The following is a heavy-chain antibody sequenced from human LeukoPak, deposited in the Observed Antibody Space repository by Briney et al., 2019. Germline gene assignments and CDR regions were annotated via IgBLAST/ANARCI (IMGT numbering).Heavy chain of an antibody. Sequence: SETLSLTCTVSGGSIGSYYWSWIRQPPGKGLEWIGEINHSGSTNYNPSLKSRVTISVDTSKNQFSLKLSSVTAADTAVYYCARGPEVSSWYEGPYYSYYYMDVWGKGTTVTVSS. CDR1: GGSIGSYY. D-gene: IGHD6-13*01. V-gene: IGHV4-34*01. CDR2: INHSGST. CDR3: ARGPEVSSWYEGPYYSYYYMDV. J-gene: IGHJ6*03.